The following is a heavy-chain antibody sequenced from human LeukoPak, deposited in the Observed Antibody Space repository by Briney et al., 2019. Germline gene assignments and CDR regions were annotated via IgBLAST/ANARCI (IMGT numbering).Heavy chain of an antibody. D-gene: IGHD1-14*01. Sequence: GWSLRLSCAASGFNFNDYDINWVRQVPGKGLEWVSGINWNSVHIGYADSVRGRFAISRDNAQQTVHLRIFSLRPEDTALYYCSTSRPDRFLDSWGQGTLVTVST. CDR2: INWNSVHI. J-gene: IGHJ4*02. CDR1: GFNFNDYD. CDR3: STSRPDRFLDS. V-gene: IGHV3-9*01.